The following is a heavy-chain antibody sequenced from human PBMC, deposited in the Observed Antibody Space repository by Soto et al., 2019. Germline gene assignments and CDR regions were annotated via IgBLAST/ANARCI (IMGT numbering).Heavy chain of an antibody. CDR3: TKHGGPSYSYYMDV. J-gene: IGHJ6*03. Sequence: EVQLLESGGGLVQPGGSLRLSCAASGFTFSNYAMTWVRQAPGKGLEGVSVIRGSGDVTYYADSVQGRFAISRDNSKNTLYLQMNSLRDEDTAIYYCTKHGGPSYSYYMDVWGKGTTVTVSS. D-gene: IGHD3-3*01. CDR1: GFTFSNYA. CDR2: IRGSGDVT. V-gene: IGHV3-23*01.